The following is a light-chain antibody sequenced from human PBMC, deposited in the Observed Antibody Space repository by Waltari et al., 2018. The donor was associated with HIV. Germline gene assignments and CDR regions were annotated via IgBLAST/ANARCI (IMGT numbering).Light chain of an antibody. J-gene: IGLJ3*02. CDR2: DGN. CDR1: SLGNYY. CDR3: YSRDNTGYHWV. V-gene: IGLV3-19*01. Sequence: SSELTQDPAVSVALGQTVRITCQGDSLGNYYARWCRQKPGQYPIVGIHDGNQRSSGIPDRVSGSSSGDTASLTITWAQAQDEADYFCYSRDNTGYHWVFGGGTKLTVL.